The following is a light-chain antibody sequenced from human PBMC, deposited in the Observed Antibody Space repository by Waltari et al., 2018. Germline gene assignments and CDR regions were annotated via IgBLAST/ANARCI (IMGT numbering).Light chain of an antibody. CDR3: QQSYSLPFT. CDR1: QSISSY. V-gene: IGKV1-39*01. Sequence: DIQMTQSPSSLSASVGDRVTITCRASQSISSYLNWYQQKPGKAPKLLIYGASSLRGGAPSRFSGSRSGTDFTLTISSLQPEDFATYFCQQSYSLPFTFGPGTRVDVK. CDR2: GAS. J-gene: IGKJ3*01.